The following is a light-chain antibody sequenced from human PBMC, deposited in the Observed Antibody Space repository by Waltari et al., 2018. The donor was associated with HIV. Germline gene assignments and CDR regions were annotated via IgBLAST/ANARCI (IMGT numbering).Light chain of an antibody. CDR1: SLRRYY. Sequence: SSELTQDPAVSVALRQTVRITCQGDSLRRYYASWYQEKPGQAPVLVIYGRNNRPSGIPDRFSGSSSGNTASLTSTGAQAEDEADYYCNSRDSSGHHVVFGGGTKLTVL. V-gene: IGLV3-19*01. CDR2: GRN. J-gene: IGLJ2*01. CDR3: NSRDSSGHHVV.